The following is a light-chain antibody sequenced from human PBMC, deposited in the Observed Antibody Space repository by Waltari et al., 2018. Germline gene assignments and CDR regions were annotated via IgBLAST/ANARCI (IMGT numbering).Light chain of an antibody. V-gene: IGKV1-5*03. CDR1: QSIDIW. J-gene: IGKJ4*01. CDR2: NAS. Sequence: DIQMTQSLSTLSASEGDRVTITCRASQSIDIWLAWYQKKPGKSPKHLISNASNLEREAPTRCSGSGSGTEFTLTISSLEPDASATFYCQNYNHYPPTFGEGTKVEIK. CDR3: QNYNHYPPT.